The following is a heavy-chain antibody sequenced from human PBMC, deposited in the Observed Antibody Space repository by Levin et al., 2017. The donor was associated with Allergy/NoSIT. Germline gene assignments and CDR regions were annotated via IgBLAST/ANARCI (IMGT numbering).Heavy chain of an antibody. D-gene: IGHD6-19*01. CDR2: INSDGSST. Sequence: GESLKISCAASGFTFSSYWMHWVRQAPGKGLVWVSRINSDGSSTSYADSVKGRFTISRDNAKNTLYLQMNSLRAEDTAVYYCAREMGSGWYPYYYYYGMDVWGQGTTVTVSS. V-gene: IGHV3-74*01. CDR1: GFTFSSYW. J-gene: IGHJ6*02. CDR3: AREMGSGWYPYYYYYGMDV.